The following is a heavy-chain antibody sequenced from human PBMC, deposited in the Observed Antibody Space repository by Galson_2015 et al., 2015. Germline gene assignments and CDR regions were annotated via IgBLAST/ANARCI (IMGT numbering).Heavy chain of an antibody. Sequence: SVKVSCKASGYTFTNYDINWVRQATGQGLEWMGWMKPSNGNTGYAQKFQGRVTMTRNTSISTAYLELSSLRSEDTAVYYCARGRGDGSGSYYKNWFDPWGQGTLVTVSS. D-gene: IGHD3-10*01. CDR3: ARGRGDGSGSYYKNWFDP. J-gene: IGHJ5*02. CDR1: GYTFTNYD. V-gene: IGHV1-8*01. CDR2: MKPSNGNT.